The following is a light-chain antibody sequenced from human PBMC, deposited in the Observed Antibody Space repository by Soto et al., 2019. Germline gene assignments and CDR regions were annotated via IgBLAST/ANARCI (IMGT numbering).Light chain of an antibody. CDR2: GNS. V-gene: IGLV1-40*01. CDR1: SSNIGAGYD. J-gene: IGLJ1*01. CDR3: GIWDSSLSPFV. Sequence: YELTQPPSGFRAPGQKVAISCIGKSSNIGAGYDVHWYQQLPGTAPKLLLYGNSNRPSGVPDRFSGSKSGTSATLGFTGLQAGDEADYYCGIWDSSLSPFVFVTVTKVTVL.